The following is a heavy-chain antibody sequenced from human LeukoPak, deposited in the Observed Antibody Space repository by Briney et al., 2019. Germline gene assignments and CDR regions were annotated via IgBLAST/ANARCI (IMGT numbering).Heavy chain of an antibody. D-gene: IGHD3-3*01. J-gene: IGHJ4*02. CDR3: ATDRGWRTSGYYLYYFEY. CDR2: IKHDGSEK. Sequence: QPGGSQRLSCAASGFISTNYFMSWVRQAPGKGLEWVASIKHDGSEKYYVDSVRGRFTISRDNTMNSLYLQMSSLRAEDTAVYYCATDRGWRTSGYYLYYFEYWGQGTLVTYSS. CDR1: GFISTNYF. V-gene: IGHV3-7*01.